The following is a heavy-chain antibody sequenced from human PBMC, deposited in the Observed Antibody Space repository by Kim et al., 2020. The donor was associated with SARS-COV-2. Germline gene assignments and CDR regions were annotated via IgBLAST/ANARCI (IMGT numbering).Heavy chain of an antibody. CDR3: ARGDSRNYDFWSGYYSRGYYYYGMDV. V-gene: IGHV1-18*01. Sequence: ASVKVSCKASGYTFTSYGISWVRQAPGQGLEWMGWISAYNGNTNYAQKLQGRVTMTTDTSTSTAYMELRSLRSDDTAVYYCARGDSRNYDFWSGYYSRGYYYYGMDVWGQGTTVTVSS. CDR2: ISAYNGNT. J-gene: IGHJ6*02. D-gene: IGHD3-3*01. CDR1: GYTFTSYG.